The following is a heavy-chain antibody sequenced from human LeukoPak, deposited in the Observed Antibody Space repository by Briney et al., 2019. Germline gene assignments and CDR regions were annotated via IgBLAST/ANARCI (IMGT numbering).Heavy chain of an antibody. D-gene: IGHD5-12*01. Sequence: GGSLRLSCAASGFTFSGYAMSWVRQAPGKGLEWVSSISNSGGRTFYTDSVKGRFTISRDNSKITLYLQMNSLGAEDTAVYYCAKSYNGYESKPDYWGQGTLVTVSS. J-gene: IGHJ4*02. CDR3: AKSYNGYESKPDY. V-gene: IGHV3-23*01. CDR1: GFTFSGYA. CDR2: ISNSGGRT.